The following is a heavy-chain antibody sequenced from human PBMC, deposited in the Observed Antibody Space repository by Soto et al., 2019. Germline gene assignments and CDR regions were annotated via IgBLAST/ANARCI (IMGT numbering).Heavy chain of an antibody. CDR3: ARLGGNWCIDY. Sequence: QVQLVESGGGVVQPGRSLRLSCAASGFVFNSYGIHWVRQAPGKGLEWVAVIWYDGSNIYYADSVKGRFTISRDNSQNTVHLQMNSLRVEDTAVYYCARLGGNWCIDYWGQGTLVIVSS. CDR1: GFVFNSYG. CDR2: IWYDGSNI. V-gene: IGHV3-33*01. J-gene: IGHJ4*02. D-gene: IGHD1-1*01.